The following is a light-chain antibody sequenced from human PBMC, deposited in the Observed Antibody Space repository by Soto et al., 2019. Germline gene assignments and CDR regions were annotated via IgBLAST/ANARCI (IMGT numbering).Light chain of an antibody. V-gene: IGLV1-47*01. CDR3: ATWDDSLGGPV. Sequence: QSVLTQTPSVSGTPGQRVNISCSGSSSNIGRNYVYWYHQFPGTAPKLLIYRDNERPSGVPDRFSGSKSGTSASLAISGLRSGDEAEYQCATWDDSLGGPVFGGGTKLTVL. CDR1: SSNIGRNY. CDR2: RDN. J-gene: IGLJ2*01.